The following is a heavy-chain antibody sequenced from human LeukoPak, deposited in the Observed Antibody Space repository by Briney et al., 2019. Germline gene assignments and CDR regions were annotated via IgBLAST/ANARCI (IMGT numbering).Heavy chain of an antibody. J-gene: IGHJ4*02. CDR1: GFTFSTYN. Sequence: GGSLGLSCAASGFTFSTYNMNWVRQAPGKGLEWVSTISSSSSYIYYTDSVKGRFTISRDNAKNSLYLQMNSLRAADTAVYYCARDLRTGHIFDYWGQGTLVTVSS. CDR2: ISSSSSYI. V-gene: IGHV3-21*01. CDR3: ARDLRTGHIFDY.